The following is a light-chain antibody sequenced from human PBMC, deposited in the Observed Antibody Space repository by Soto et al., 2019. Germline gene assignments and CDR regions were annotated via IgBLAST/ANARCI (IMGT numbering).Light chain of an antibody. CDR3: QQTYSSLPIT. Sequence: DIQMTQSPSSLSASVGDRVTITCRASQTIYSNLNWYQQKPGKPPNLLIYAASSLESGVPARFSGSGSGTHFTLTITGLQPEDFATYYCQQTYSSLPITFGQGTRLEIK. CDR2: AAS. J-gene: IGKJ5*01. V-gene: IGKV1-39*01. CDR1: QTIYSN.